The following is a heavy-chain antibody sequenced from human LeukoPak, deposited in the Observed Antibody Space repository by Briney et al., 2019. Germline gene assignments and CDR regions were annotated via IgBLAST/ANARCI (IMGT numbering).Heavy chain of an antibody. CDR3: AKGLWFGELLGDSVYDY. V-gene: IGHV3-23*01. J-gene: IGHJ4*02. CDR2: ISPSGDST. Sequence: GGSLRLSCAASGFTFSSCAMSWVRQAPGKGLEWVSSISPSGDSTYYADSVKGRFTISRDNSKNTLYLQMNSLRAGDTAVYYCAKGLWFGELLGDSVYDYWGQGTLVTVSS. D-gene: IGHD3-10*01. CDR1: GFTFSSCA.